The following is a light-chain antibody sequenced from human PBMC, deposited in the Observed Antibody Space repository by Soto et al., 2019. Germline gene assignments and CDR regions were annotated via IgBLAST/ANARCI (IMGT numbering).Light chain of an antibody. CDR3: QQYNEWPET. V-gene: IGKV3-20*01. Sequence: EVLLTQSPGTLSLSPGERATLSCRASQSVSPSSLAWYQQRPGQSPRLLIYGASSRATGIPGRFSGSGSGTEFTLIISSLQSEDFAVYYCQQYNEWPETFGHGTKVDIK. J-gene: IGKJ1*01. CDR2: GAS. CDR1: QSVSPSS.